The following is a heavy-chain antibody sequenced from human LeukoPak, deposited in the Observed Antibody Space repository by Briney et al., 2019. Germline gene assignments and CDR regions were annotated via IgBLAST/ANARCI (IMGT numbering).Heavy chain of an antibody. Sequence: ASVKVSCKASGYTFTGYYMHWVRQAPGQGLEWMGWINPNSGGTNYAQKVQGRVTMTRDTSISTAYMELSRLRSDDTAVYYCARGEVDTDYYDSSGYYWDYWGQGTLVTVSS. CDR3: ARGEVDTDYYDSSGYYWDY. J-gene: IGHJ4*02. V-gene: IGHV1-2*02. CDR2: INPNSGGT. D-gene: IGHD3-22*01. CDR1: GYTFTGYY.